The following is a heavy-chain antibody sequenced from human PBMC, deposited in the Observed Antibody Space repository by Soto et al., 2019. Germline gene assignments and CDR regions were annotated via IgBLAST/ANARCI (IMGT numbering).Heavy chain of an antibody. CDR1: GFTFSSFA. J-gene: IGHJ3*02. CDR2: ISNSGGSV. D-gene: IGHD2-8*01. CDR3: AKVKWPCGSVSDI. V-gene: IGHV3-23*01. Sequence: GGSLRLSCAASGFTFSSFAMSWVRQAPGKGLEWVSGISNSGGSVNYADSVKGRFTISRDNSKNTLSLEMNSLRAEDTALYYCAKVKWPCGSVSDIWGQGPMVSVSS.